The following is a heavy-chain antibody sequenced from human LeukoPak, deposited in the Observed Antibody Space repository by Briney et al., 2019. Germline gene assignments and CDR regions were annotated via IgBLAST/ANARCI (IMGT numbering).Heavy chain of an antibody. J-gene: IGHJ4*02. CDR2: INHSGST. V-gene: IGHV4-34*01. D-gene: IGHD6-19*01. Sequence: PSETLSLTCAVYGGSFSGYYWSWIRQPPGKGLEWIGEINHSGSTNYNPSLKSRVTISVDTSKNQFSLMLSSVTAADTAVYYCARLRRSSSGWDYWGQGTLVTVSS. CDR1: GGSFSGYY. CDR3: ARLRRSSSGWDY.